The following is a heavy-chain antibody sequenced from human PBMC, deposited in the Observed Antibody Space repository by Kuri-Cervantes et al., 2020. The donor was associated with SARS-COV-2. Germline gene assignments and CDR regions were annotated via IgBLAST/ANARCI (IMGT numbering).Heavy chain of an antibody. CDR2: INHSGST. J-gene: IGHJ5*02. V-gene: IGHV4-34*01. CDR3: ARYDFGVKLEDFDP. Sequence: ESLKISCAVYGGSFSGYYWSWIRQPPGKGLEWIGEINHSGSTNYNPSLKSRVTISVDTSKNQFSLKLSSVTAADTAVYYCARYDFGVKLEDFDPWGQGTLVTVSS. CDR1: GGSFSGYY. D-gene: IGHD3-3*01.